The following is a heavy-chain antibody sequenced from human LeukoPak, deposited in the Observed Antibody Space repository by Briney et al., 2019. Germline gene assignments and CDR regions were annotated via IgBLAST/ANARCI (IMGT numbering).Heavy chain of an antibody. Sequence: SQTLSLTCAVSGGSISSGGYSWSWIRQPPGKGLEWIGYIYHSGSTYYNPSLKSRVTISVDTSKNQFSLKLSSVTAADTAVYYCARGPTGGGWFDPWGQGTLVTVSS. V-gene: IGHV4-30-2*05. CDR2: IYHSGST. J-gene: IGHJ5*02. CDR3: ARGPTGGGWFDP. CDR1: GGSISSGGYS.